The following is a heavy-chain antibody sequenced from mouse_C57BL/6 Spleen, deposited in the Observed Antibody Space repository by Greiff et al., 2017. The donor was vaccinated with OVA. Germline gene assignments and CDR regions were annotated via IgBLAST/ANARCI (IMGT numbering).Heavy chain of an antibody. J-gene: IGHJ4*01. V-gene: IGHV1-54*01. CDR3: ARYPSYYYGSSYDAMDY. D-gene: IGHD1-1*01. CDR1: GYAFTNYL. CDR2: INPGSGGT. Sequence: VQLQQSGAELVRPGTSVKVSCKASGYAFTNYLIEWVKQRPGQGLEWIGVINPGSGGTNYNEKFKGKGTLTADKSSSTAYMQLSILTSRDSAVYFCARYPSYYYGSSYDAMDYWGQGTSVTVSS.